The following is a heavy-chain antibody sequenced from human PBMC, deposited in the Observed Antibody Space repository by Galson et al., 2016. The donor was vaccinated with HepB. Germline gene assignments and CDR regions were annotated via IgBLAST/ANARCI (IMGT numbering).Heavy chain of an antibody. J-gene: IGHJ6*02. D-gene: IGHD6-19*01. Sequence: SETLSLTCTVSGASISGYYLSWIRQPPGKGLEWIGYIYYSGRTNYNPSLKSRVTISVDTSKNQFSLKLSSVTAADTAVYYCARDDSGGWYGFHYGMDVWGQRTTVTVSS. CDR1: GASISGYY. CDR3: ARDDSGGWYGFHYGMDV. V-gene: IGHV4-59*01. CDR2: IYYSGRT.